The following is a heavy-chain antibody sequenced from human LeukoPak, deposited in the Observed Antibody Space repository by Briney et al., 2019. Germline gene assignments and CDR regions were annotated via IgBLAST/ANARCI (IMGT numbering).Heavy chain of an antibody. D-gene: IGHD5-24*01. CDR3: TRVGYIDEGIDY. J-gene: IGHJ4*02. CDR1: GFTFRSHA. CDR2: IWYDGSNK. Sequence: GGSLRLSCATSGFTFRSHAMHWVRQSPGKGLEWVAQIWYDGSNKYYADSVKGRFSVSRDNSKNTLYLQMNSLRAEDTAIYYCTRVGYIDEGIDYWGQGTLVTVSS. V-gene: IGHV3-33*01.